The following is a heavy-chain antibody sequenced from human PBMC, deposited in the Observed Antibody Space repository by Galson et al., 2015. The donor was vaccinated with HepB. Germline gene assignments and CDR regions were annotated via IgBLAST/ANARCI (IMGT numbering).Heavy chain of an antibody. J-gene: IGHJ6*01. CDR2: ISYDGSNK. CDR3: AREGCTSTSCYLYFYNAMDV. Sequence: SLRLSDAGSEVTFSSYAMHCGRQAPRTGLECVPVISYDGSNKYHAHSGKGQYTIFRDNSKNTVYLQMNSLRAEDTAVYYCAREGCTSTSCYLYFYNAMDVWGHGTTVTVSS. D-gene: IGHD2-2*01. V-gene: IGHV3-30-3*01. CDR1: EVTFSSYA.